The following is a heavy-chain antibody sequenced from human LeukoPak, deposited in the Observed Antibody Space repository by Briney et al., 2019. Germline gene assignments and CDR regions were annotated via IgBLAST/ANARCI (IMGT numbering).Heavy chain of an antibody. V-gene: IGHV4-59*01. J-gene: IGHJ5*02. Sequence: SETLSLTCTVSGXSMSGYFWSWIRQPPGKGLEWIGYIYYSGSTNYNPSLKSRVTISVDTSKNQFSLKLSSVTAADTAVYYCARSDWFDPWGQGTLVTVSS. CDR2: IYYSGST. CDR1: GXSMSGYF. CDR3: ARSDWFDP.